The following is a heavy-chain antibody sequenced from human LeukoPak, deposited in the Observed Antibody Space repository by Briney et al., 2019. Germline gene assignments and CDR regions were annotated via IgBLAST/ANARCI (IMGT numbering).Heavy chain of an antibody. CDR2: IHSIGNT. V-gene: IGHV4-59*08. CDR1: GDSISTYY. D-gene: IGHD5-12*01. Sequence: SETLSLTCTVSGDSISTYYWSWIRQPPGRGLEWIGDIHSIGNTDSNPSLKSRATLSVDTSKNQFSLKLSSVTAADTAVYYLARHVRGYELPWGQGTLVTVSS. J-gene: IGHJ4*02. CDR3: ARHVRGYELP.